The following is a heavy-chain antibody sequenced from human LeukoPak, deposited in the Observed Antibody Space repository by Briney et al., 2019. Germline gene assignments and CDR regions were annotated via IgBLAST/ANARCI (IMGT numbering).Heavy chain of an antibody. CDR1: GFTFSNHG. D-gene: IGHD3-10*01. V-gene: IGHV3-23*01. CDR3: AKAHVPTMIRGVVSSD. CDR2: ISPSGGVT. Sequence: GGSLRLSCAASGFTFSNHGMNWVRQAPGKGLEWVSGISPSGGVTFYSDSVRGRFTISRDYSKDTLFLQMDSLRAEDTALYYCAKAHVPTMIRGVVSSDWGQGTLVTVSS. J-gene: IGHJ4*02.